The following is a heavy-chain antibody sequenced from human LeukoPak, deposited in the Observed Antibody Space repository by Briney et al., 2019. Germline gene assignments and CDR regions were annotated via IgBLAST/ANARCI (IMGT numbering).Heavy chain of an antibody. CDR1: GFTFSTFA. CDR2: IFPSGGEI. J-gene: IGHJ4*02. V-gene: IGHV3-23*01. Sequence: GGSLRLSCAASGFTFSTFAMIWVRQLPGKGLEWVSSIFPSGGEIHYADSVRGRFTISRDNSKSTLSLQMNSLRAEDTATYYCATYRQVLLPFESWGQGTLVTVSS. CDR3: ATYRQVLLPFES. D-gene: IGHD2-8*02.